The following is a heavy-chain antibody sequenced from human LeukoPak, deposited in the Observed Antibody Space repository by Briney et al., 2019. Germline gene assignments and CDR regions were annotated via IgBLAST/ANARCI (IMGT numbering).Heavy chain of an antibody. Sequence: KPSETLSLTCAVYGGSFSGYYWSWIRQPPGKGLEWIGEINHSGSTYYNPSLKSRVTISVDRSKNQFSLKLSSVTAADTAVYYCAGSGYSFDYWGQGTLVTVSS. D-gene: IGHD5-18*01. CDR2: INHSGST. CDR1: GGSFSGYY. CDR3: AGSGYSFDY. J-gene: IGHJ4*02. V-gene: IGHV4-34*01.